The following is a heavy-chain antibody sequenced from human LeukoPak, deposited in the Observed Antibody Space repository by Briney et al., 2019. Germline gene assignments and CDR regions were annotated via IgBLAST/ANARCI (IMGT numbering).Heavy chain of an antibody. CDR3: ARRSGSYPYFFDY. D-gene: IGHD1-26*01. Sequence: SETLSLTCTVSGGSISSYYWNWIRQPPGKGLEWIGYIYYSRSTNYNPSLESRLTISVDTSKSQFSLKLSSVTAADTAVYYCARRSGSYPYFFDYWGQGTLVTVSS. CDR2: IYYSRST. J-gene: IGHJ4*02. CDR1: GGSISSYY. V-gene: IGHV4-59*08.